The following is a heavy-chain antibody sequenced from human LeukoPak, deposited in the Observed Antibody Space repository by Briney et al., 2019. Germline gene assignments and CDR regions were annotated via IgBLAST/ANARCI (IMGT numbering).Heavy chain of an antibody. D-gene: IGHD3-22*01. Sequence: ASVKVSCKASGYTFTSYYMHWVRQAPGQGLEWMGIINPSGGSTSYAQKFQGRVTMTRDMSTSTVYMELSSLRSEDTAVYYCARDPLESGGYYYYYMDVWGKGTTVTVSS. V-gene: IGHV1-46*01. J-gene: IGHJ6*03. CDR1: GYTFTSYY. CDR2: INPSGGST. CDR3: ARDPLESGGYYYYYMDV.